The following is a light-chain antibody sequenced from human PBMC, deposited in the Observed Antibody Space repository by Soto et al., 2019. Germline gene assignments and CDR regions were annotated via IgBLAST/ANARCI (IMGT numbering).Light chain of an antibody. J-gene: IGKJ4*01. CDR2: AAS. V-gene: IGKV1-27*01. CDR3: QKYDGAPLT. CDR1: QGINDN. Sequence: DLQMTQSPSSLSASVGDRVTITCRASQGINDNLAWYQQKPGIPPKLLIHAASTLQSGVPSRFSGSRSGTDFTLTIGSLQPEDVATYYCQKYDGAPLTFGGGTKVEIK.